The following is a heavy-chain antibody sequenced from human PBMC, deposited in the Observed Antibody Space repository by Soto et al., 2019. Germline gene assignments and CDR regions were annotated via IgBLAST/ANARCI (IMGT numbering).Heavy chain of an antibody. D-gene: IGHD6-13*01. CDR1: GYTFTSYD. V-gene: IGHV1-8*01. CDR2: MNPNSGNT. J-gene: IGHJ5*02. CDR3: ARVGFGYSSPLDWFDP. Sequence: QMPLVQSGAEVKKPGASVKVSCKASGYTFTSYDINWVRQATGQGLEWMGWMNPNSGNTGYAQKFQGRVTMTRNTSISTAYMELSSLRSEDTAVYYCARVGFGYSSPLDWFDPWGQGTLVTVSS.